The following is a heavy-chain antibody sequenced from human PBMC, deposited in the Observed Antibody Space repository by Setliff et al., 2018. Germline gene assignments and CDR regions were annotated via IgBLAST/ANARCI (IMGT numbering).Heavy chain of an antibody. CDR1: GYTFAKYG. CDR3: AREGVDTRSSTDYRYYMDV. D-gene: IGHD2-15*01. CDR2: TIPSFGST. Sequence: ASVKVSCKAFGYTFAKYGTSWVRQAPGQGLEWMGGTIPSFGSTNYAQKFQDRVTIITDESTSTAYMEVSSLRYEDTAVYYCAREGVDTRSSTDYRYYMDVWGKGTTVTVSS. V-gene: IGHV1-69*05. J-gene: IGHJ6*03.